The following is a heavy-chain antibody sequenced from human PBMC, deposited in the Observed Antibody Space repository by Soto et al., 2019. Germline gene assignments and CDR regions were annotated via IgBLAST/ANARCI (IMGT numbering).Heavy chain of an antibody. V-gene: IGHV1-18*01. Sequence: QVQLVQSGAEVKKPGASVKVSCKASGYTFTSYGISWVRQAPGQGLEWMGWISAYNGNTNYAQKLEGRVTLTTDTSTSTAYMELRSLRSDDTAVYYCARDIVVVPAAMTYDYWGQGTLVTVSS. CDR2: ISAYNGNT. CDR3: ARDIVVVPAAMTYDY. J-gene: IGHJ4*02. CDR1: GYTFTSYG. D-gene: IGHD2-2*01.